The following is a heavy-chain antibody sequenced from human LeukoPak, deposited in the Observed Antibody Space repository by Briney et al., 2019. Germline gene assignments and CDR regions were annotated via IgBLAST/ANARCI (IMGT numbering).Heavy chain of an antibody. V-gene: IGHV1-46*04. D-gene: IGHD1-1*01. J-gene: IGHJ3*02. CDR3: VRAQRPPLPALDDAFDI. Sequence: ASVKVSCKASGYTFTSYYMHRVRQAPGQGLTRKELIKPSGGSTSYAQKSQGRVTMTRDTSTSTVYMELSSLRSEDTAVYYCVRAQRPPLPALDDAFDIWGQGTMVTVSS. CDR1: GYTFTSYY. CDR2: IKPSGGST.